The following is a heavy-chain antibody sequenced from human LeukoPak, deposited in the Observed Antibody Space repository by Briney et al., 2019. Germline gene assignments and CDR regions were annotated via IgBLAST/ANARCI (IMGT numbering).Heavy chain of an antibody. CDR1: GYTFTGYY. J-gene: IGHJ4*02. CDR3: ASEVDSGSYYSFDY. D-gene: IGHD1-26*01. V-gene: IGHV1-2*06. Sequence: GASVKVSCKASGYTFTGYYMHWVRQAPGQGLEWMGRINPNSGGANYAQKFQGRVTMTRDTSISTAYMELSRLRSDDTAVYYCASEVDSGSYYSFDYWGQGTLVTVSS. CDR2: INPNSGGA.